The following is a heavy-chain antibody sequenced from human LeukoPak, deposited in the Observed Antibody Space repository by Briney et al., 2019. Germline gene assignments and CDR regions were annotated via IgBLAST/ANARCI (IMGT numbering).Heavy chain of an antibody. V-gene: IGHV4-31*03. CDR3: ARATEGFGELFPD. CDR2: IYYSGST. D-gene: IGHD3-10*01. J-gene: IGHJ4*02. Sequence: SQTLSLTCTVSGGSISSGGYYWSWIRQHPGKGLEWIGYIYYSGSTHYNPSLKSRVTISVDTSKSQFSLKLSSVTAADTAVYYCARATEGFGELFPDWGQGTLVTVSS. CDR1: GGSISSGGYY.